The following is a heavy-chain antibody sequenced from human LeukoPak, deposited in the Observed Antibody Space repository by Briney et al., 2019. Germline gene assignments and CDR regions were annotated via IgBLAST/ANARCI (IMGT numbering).Heavy chain of an antibody. CDR1: GYSISSGYY. CDR3: ARLSFLGVAHPSY. V-gene: IGHV4-38-2*01. CDR2: IYHSGST. Sequence: PSETLSLTCAVSGYSISSGYYWGWIRQPPGKGLEWIGSIYHSGSTYYNPSLKSRVTISVDTSKNQLSLKLSSVTAADTAVYYCARLSFLGVAHPSYWGQGTLVTVSS. D-gene: IGHD3-3*01. J-gene: IGHJ4*02.